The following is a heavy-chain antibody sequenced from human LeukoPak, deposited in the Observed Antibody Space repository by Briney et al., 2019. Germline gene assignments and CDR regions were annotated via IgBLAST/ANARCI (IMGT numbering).Heavy chain of an antibody. D-gene: IGHD3-10*01. CDR1: GGSISINDYY. V-gene: IGHV4-30-4*01. CDR2: IYYSGST. Sequence: SETLSLTCTVSGGSISINDYYWSWIRQTPGKGLEWIGYIYYSGSTYYNPSLKSRVTISVDTSKNQFTLKLTSVTAADTAVYYCARRFTMVRGTRRDGFDIWGQGTMVTVSS. CDR3: ARRFTMVRGTRRDGFDI. J-gene: IGHJ3*02.